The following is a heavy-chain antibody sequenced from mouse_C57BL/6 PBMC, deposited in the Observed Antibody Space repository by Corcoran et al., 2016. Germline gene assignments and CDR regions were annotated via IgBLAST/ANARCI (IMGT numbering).Heavy chain of an antibody. J-gene: IGHJ3*01. CDR3: ARWGFITTVVAPGAY. V-gene: IGHV1-26*01. CDR1: GYTFTDYY. Sequence: EVQLQQSGPELGNPGASVQISCKASGYTFTDYYMNWVKQSHGKSLEWIGDINPNNGGTSYNQKFKGKATLTGDKSSSTTYMELRSLTSDDSAVYYCARWGFITTVVAPGAYWGQGTLVTVSA. CDR2: INPNNGGT. D-gene: IGHD1-1*01.